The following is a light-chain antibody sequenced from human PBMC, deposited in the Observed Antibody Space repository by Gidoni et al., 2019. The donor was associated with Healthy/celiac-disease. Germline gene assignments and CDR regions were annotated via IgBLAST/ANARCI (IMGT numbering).Light chain of an antibody. Sequence: QSALTQPASVSGSPGQSITISCTGTSSDVGGYHYVSWYQHHPGKAPKLMIYDVSKRPSGVSYRFSGSKSGNTASLTISGLQAEDEADYYCSSYTSSSSSVVFGGGTKLTVL. J-gene: IGLJ2*01. V-gene: IGLV2-14*03. CDR1: SSDVGGYHY. CDR2: DVS. CDR3: SSYTSSSSSVV.